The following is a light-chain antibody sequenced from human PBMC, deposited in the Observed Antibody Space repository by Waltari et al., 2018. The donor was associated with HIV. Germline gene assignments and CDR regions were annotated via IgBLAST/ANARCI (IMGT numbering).Light chain of an antibody. CDR3: CSYAGTYTYV. CDR1: SSDVGGYKY. CDR2: DVS. V-gene: IGLV2-11*01. Sequence: QPRSVSGSPGQSVTISCTGTSSDVGGYKYVSWYQHHPGKAPKLMIYDVSKRPSGVPDRFSGSKSGNTASLTISGLQAEDEADYYCCSYAGTYTYVFGTGTKVTVL. J-gene: IGLJ1*01.